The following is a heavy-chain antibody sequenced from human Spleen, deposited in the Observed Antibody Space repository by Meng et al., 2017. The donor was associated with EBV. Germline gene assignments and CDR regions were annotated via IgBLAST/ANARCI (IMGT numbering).Heavy chain of an antibody. CDR3: ARDRRTMGSDY. D-gene: IGHD4/OR15-4a*01. J-gene: IGHJ4*01. V-gene: IGHV4-39*07. Sequence: QLQESAPGLVQPSMTLSLPCTVSGGSITYSDYYWGWFRQPPGKGLEWIGNVYYSGNTNYNPSLKSRVTLSTDTSKNQFSLKLSSLTAADTAVYYCARDRRTMGSDYWGHGILVTVSS. CDR1: GGSITYSDYY. CDR2: VYYSGNT.